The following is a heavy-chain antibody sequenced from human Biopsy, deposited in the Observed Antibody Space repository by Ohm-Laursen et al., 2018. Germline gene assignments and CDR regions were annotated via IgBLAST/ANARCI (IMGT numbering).Heavy chain of an antibody. CDR1: GFSFDNYA. CDR2: ISDSGGST. Sequence: SLRLSCAAPGFSFDNYAMNWVRQAPGKGLEWVSTISDSGGSTYYADSVKGRFTISRDASKNTLYLLMNSLRAEDTAMYYCAKGGYCTTTSCYMDMDYWGQGTLVTVSS. V-gene: IGHV3-23*01. D-gene: IGHD2-2*02. J-gene: IGHJ4*02. CDR3: AKGGYCTTTSCYMDMDY.